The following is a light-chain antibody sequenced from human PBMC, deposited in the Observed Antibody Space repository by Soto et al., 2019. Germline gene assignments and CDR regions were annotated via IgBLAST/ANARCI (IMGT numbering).Light chain of an antibody. J-gene: IGLJ1*01. V-gene: IGLV2-14*03. CDR1: SIDVGGYNY. CDR3: SSYTSSSTLYV. Sequence: QFALTQPASVSGSPGQSIAISCTGASIDVGGYNYVSWYQQHPGKAPKLMIYDVASRPSGVSDRFSGSKSGNTASLTISGLQAEDEADYYCSSYTSSSTLYVFGTGTRSPS. CDR2: DVA.